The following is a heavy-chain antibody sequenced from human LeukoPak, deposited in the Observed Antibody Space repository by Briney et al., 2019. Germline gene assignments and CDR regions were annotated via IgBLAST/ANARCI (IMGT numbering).Heavy chain of an antibody. CDR3: ARVLVSAPYCSSTSCYLGWFDP. Sequence: GASVKVSCKASGYTFTGYYMHWVRQAPGQGLEWMGWINPNSGGTNYAQKFQGRVTMTRDTSISTAYMELSRLRSEDTAVYYCARVLVSAPYCSSTSCYLGWFDPWGQGTLVTVSS. D-gene: IGHD2-2*01. CDR2: INPNSGGT. J-gene: IGHJ5*02. CDR1: GYTFTGYY. V-gene: IGHV1-2*02.